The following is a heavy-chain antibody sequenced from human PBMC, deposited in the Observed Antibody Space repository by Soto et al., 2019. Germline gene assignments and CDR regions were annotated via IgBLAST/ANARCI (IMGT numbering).Heavy chain of an antibody. Sequence: ASVKVSCKASGYSFTRYAMHWVRKAPGQRLEWMGWINAGNGNTKYSQKFQGRVTITRDTSASTAYMELSSLRSEDTAVYYCARGRGDIVVVPAANGYYYMDVWGKGTTVTV. V-gene: IGHV1-3*01. CDR3: ARGRGDIVVVPAANGYYYMDV. J-gene: IGHJ6*03. CDR1: GYSFTRYA. CDR2: INAGNGNT. D-gene: IGHD2-2*01.